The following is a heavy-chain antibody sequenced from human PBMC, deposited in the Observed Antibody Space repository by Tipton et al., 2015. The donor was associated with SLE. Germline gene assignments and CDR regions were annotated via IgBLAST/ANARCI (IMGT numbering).Heavy chain of an antibody. CDR2: INSDGNSA. CDR1: GFTFSSYW. Sequence: SLRLSCAGSGFTFSSYWMHWVRQAPGKGLVWVSRINSDGNSATYADSVRGRFTISRDISKNTLYLQMNSLKTGDTAVYYCARDLGVTRPFGYWGQGTLVTVSS. V-gene: IGHV3-74*01. CDR3: ARDLGVTRPFGY. J-gene: IGHJ4*02. D-gene: IGHD2-21*02.